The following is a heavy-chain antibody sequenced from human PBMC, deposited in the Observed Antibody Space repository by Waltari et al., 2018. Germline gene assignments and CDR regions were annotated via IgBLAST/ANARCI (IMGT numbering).Heavy chain of an antibody. Sequence: ACIRQSPGRGLKWIDTVSYSGTTYHSPSLKSRVSLSRDTSKSQVSLIFGSVTAADMAVYYCATYIGASGGTAAFDVWGQGTMVTVSS. D-gene: IGHD5-12*01. V-gene: IGHV4-39*01. J-gene: IGHJ3*01. CDR3: ATYIGASGGTAAFDV. CDR2: VSYSGTT.